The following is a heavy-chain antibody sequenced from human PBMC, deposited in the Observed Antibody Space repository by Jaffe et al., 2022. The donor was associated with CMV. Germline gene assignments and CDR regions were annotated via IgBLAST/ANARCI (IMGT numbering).Heavy chain of an antibody. CDR1: GYTFTSYY. CDR3: ASCRGDGYNYSPDTHFQH. CDR2: INPSGGST. J-gene: IGHJ1*01. Sequence: QVQLVQSGAEVKKPGASVKVSCKASGYTFTSYYMHWVRQAPGQGLEWMGIINPSGGSTSYAQKFQGRVTMTRDTSTSTVYMELSSLRSEDTAVYYCASCRGDGYNYSPDTHFQHWGQGTLVTVSS. D-gene: IGHD5-12*01. V-gene: IGHV1-46*01.